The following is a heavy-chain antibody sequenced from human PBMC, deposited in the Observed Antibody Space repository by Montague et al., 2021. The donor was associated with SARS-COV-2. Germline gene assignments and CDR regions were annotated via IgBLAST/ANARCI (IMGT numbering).Heavy chain of an antibody. CDR2: IYYSGST. D-gene: IGHD3-22*01. V-gene: IGHV4-31*03. CDR3: ARARITMIVVVNAFDI. CDR1: GGSISSGGYY. J-gene: IGHJ3*02. Sequence: TLSLTCTVSGGSISSGGYYWSWIRQPPGKGLEWIGYIYYSGSTYYNPSLKSRVTISVDTSKNQFSLKLSSVTAADTAVYYCARARITMIVVVNAFDIWGQGTMVIVSS.